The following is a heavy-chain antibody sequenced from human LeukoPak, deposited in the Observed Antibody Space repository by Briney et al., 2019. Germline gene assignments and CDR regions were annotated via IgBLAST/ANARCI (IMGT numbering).Heavy chain of an antibody. CDR2: IIPIFGTA. Sequence: ASVKVSCKASGGTFSSYAISWVRQAPGQGLEWMGGIIPIFGTANYAQKFQGRVTITADESTSTAYMELSSLRSEDTAVYYCARGFNYGGDPFDYWGQGTLVTVSS. CDR1: GGTFSSYA. D-gene: IGHD4-23*01. CDR3: ARGFNYGGDPFDY. J-gene: IGHJ4*02. V-gene: IGHV1-69*13.